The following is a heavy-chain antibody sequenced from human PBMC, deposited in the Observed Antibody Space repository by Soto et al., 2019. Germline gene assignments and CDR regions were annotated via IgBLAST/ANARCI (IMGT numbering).Heavy chain of an antibody. Sequence: QVQLVESGGGVVQPGTSLRLSCVGSGFTFRSYVIQWVSQAPGKGLEWVALTSYDGSNKDYGDSVKGRFTISRDNSSNTVDLQMDSLRREDTALYYCARWGTTGGLYVCGQGTLVSVSS. V-gene: IGHV3-33*05. CDR3: ARWGTTGGLYV. D-gene: IGHD2-8*01. J-gene: IGHJ1*01. CDR1: GFTFRSYV. CDR2: TSYDGSNK.